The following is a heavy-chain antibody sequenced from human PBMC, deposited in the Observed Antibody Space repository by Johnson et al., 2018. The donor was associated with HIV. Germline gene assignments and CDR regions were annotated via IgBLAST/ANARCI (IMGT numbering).Heavy chain of an antibody. CDR2: IRYDGSKK. Sequence: QMLLVESGGGVVQPGRSLRLSCAASGFAFSSYGIHWVRQAPGKGLEWVAFIRYDGSKKYYEESVKGRFTISRDNSKNTLYLQMNSLRPEDTAVYYCARKVVVVAAAAGDAFDIWGQGTMVTVSS. V-gene: IGHV3-33*08. CDR3: ARKVVVVAAAAGDAFDI. J-gene: IGHJ3*02. D-gene: IGHD2-15*01. CDR1: GFAFSSYG.